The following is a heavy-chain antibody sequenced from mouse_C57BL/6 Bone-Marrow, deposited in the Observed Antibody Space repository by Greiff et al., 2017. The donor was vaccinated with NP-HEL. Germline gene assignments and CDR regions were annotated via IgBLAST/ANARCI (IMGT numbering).Heavy chain of an antibody. CDR2: IYYSGTI. D-gene: IGHD1-1*01. CDR3: ARAQFGSSYWYFDV. CDR1: GISITTGNYR. Sequence: EVKVEESGPGLVKPSQTVFLTCTVTGISITTGNYRWSWIRQFPGNKLEWIGYIYYSGTITYNPSLTSRTTITRDTPKNQFFLEMNSLTAEDTATYYCARAQFGSSYWYFDVWGTGTTVTVSS. J-gene: IGHJ1*03. V-gene: IGHV3-5*01.